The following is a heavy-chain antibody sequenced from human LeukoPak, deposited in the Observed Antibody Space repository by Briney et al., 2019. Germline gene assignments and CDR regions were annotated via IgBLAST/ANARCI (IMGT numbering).Heavy chain of an antibody. J-gene: IGHJ3*02. CDR3: AREMATQGSRAFDI. CDR2: IYHSGST. CDR1: GGSISSGGYY. V-gene: IGHV4-30-2*01. Sequence: SETLSLTCTVSGGSISSGGYYWSWIRQPPGKGLEWIGYIYHSGSTYYNPSLKSRVTISVDRSKNQFSLKLSSVTAADTAVYYCAREMATQGSRAFDIWGQGTMVTVSS. D-gene: IGHD5-24*01.